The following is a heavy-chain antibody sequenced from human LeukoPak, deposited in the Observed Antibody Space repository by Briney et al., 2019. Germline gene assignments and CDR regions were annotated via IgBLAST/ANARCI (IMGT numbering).Heavy chain of an antibody. D-gene: IGHD3-10*01. CDR1: GYTFTGYY. Sequence: AAVKVSCKSSGYTFTGYYLHWVRQAPRQGVEWMGWINPTSGGTNYAQKFQGRVTMTRDTSISTAYMELSRLRSDDTAVYYCARDRRGAFDYWGQGTLVTVSS. CDR2: INPTSGGT. J-gene: IGHJ4*02. V-gene: IGHV1-2*02. CDR3: ARDRRGAFDY.